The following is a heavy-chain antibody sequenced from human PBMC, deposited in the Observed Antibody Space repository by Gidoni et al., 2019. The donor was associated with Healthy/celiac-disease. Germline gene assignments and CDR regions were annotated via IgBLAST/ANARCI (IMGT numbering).Heavy chain of an antibody. CDR2: IYYSGST. Sequence: QVQLQESGPGLVKPSETLSRTCTVSGGSISSYYWSWIRQPPGKGLEWIGYIYYSGSTNYNPSLKSRVTISVDTSKNQFSLKLSSVTAADTAVYYCARGGDWDYYYGMDVWGQGTTVTVSS. D-gene: IGHD2-21*02. CDR1: GGSISSYY. V-gene: IGHV4-59*01. CDR3: ARGGDWDYYYGMDV. J-gene: IGHJ6*02.